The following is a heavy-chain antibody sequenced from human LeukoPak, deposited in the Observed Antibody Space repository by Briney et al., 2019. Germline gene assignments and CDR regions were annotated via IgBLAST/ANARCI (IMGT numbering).Heavy chain of an antibody. J-gene: IGHJ4*02. CDR1: GGTFSSYA. Sequence: SVKVSCKASGGTFSSYAIRWVRQAPGQGLEWMGRIIPIFGTANYAQKFQGRVTITTDESTSTAYMELSSLRSEDTAVYYCARAPGYSSGWQLFDYWGQGTLVTVSS. CDR3: ARAPGYSSGWQLFDY. CDR2: IIPIFGTA. V-gene: IGHV1-69*05. D-gene: IGHD6-19*01.